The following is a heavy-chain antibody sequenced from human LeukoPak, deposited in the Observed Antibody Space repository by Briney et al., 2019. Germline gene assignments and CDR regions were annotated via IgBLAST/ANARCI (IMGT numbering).Heavy chain of an antibody. D-gene: IGHD6-13*01. CDR1: GGSISSSAW. CDR3: ARDLGSSWFEPLDY. J-gene: IGHJ4*02. V-gene: IGHV4-4*02. CDR2: VYHSGST. Sequence: SETLSLTCAVSGGSISSSAWWSWVRQPPGKGLEWIGEVYHSGSTNYNSFLKSRVTISVDKSKNQFSLKRTSATAADTAVYYCARDLGSSWFEPLDYCGQGILVIVSS.